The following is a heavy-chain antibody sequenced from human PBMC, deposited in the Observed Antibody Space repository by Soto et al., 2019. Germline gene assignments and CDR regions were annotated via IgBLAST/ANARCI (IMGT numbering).Heavy chain of an antibody. CDR3: ARGISAFSPTSYYYYYGMDV. V-gene: IGHV4-59*01. CDR2: IYYSGST. J-gene: IGHJ6*02. CDR1: GGSISSYY. D-gene: IGHD1-26*01. Sequence: QVQLQESGPGLVKPSETLSLTCTVSGGSISSYYWSWIRQPPGKGLEWIGYIYYSGSTNYNPSLKSRVTISVDTSKNQFSLKLSSVTAADTAVYYCARGISAFSPTSYYYYYGMDVWGQGTTVTVSS.